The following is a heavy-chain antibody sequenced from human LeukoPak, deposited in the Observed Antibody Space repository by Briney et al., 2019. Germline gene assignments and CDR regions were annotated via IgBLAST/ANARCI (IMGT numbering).Heavy chain of an antibody. CDR2: IWYDGSNK. CDR3: AKDRGDYAFDY. V-gene: IGHV3-33*06. CDR1: GFTFSSYG. Sequence: PGRSLRLSCAASGFTFSSYGMHWVRQAPGKGLEWVAVIWYDGSNKYYADSVKGRFTTSRDNSKNTLYLQMNSLRAEDTAVYYCAKDRGDYAFDYWGQGTLVTVSS. D-gene: IGHD4-17*01. J-gene: IGHJ4*02.